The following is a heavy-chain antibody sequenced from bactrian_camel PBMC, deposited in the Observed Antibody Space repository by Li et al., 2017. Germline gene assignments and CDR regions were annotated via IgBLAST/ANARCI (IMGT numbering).Heavy chain of an antibody. CDR2: ITRDGTT. V-gene: IGHV3S63*01. CDR3: AAGPWYTDEYKY. CDR1: GFPLDESDSA. D-gene: IGHD6*01. Sequence: VQLVESGGGSVQAGEGLRLSCSVSGFPLDESDSAMGWFRQAPGSGCELVSTITRDGTTYYTDSVKGRFTISRDNAKNTVYLQMNSLKPEDTAMYYCAAGPWYTDEYKYWGQGTQVTVS. J-gene: IGHJ4*01.